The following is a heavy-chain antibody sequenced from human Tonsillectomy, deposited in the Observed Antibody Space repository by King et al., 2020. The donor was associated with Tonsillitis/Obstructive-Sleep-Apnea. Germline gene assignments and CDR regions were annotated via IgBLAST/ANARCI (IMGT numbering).Heavy chain of an antibody. CDR3: TTNFGDSDFDY. V-gene: IGHV3-15*01. J-gene: IGHJ4*02. CDR2: IKSNSGGGTT. CDR1: GFTFTNGW. Sequence: VQLVESGGGLEKPGASLRLSCGASGFTFTNGWMSWVRQAPGQGLEWGGCIKSNSGGGTTYYAVPVKGRFTISRDDSKNTLYLQMNSLKTEDTAIYYCTTNFGDSDFDYWGRGTLVTVSS. D-gene: IGHD2-21*02.